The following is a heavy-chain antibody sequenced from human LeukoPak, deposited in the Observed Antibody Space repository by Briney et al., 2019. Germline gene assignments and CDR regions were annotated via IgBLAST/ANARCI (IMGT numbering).Heavy chain of an antibody. CDR3: AKGYCSGGSCYSNWFDP. V-gene: IGHV3-33*06. Sequence: GGSLRLSCAASGFTFSSYGMHWVRQAPGKGLEWVAVIWYDGSNKYYADPVKGRFTIPRDNSKNTLYLQRNSLRAEDTAVYYCAKGYCSGGSCYSNWFDPWGQGTLVTVSS. D-gene: IGHD2-15*01. CDR1: GFTFSSYG. CDR2: IWYDGSNK. J-gene: IGHJ5*02.